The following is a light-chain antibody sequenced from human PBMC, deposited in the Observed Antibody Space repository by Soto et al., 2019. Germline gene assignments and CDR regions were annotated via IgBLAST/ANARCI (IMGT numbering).Light chain of an antibody. V-gene: IGKV3-20*01. Sequence: EIVLTQSPGTLSLSPGDRATLSCRASQSVRSTYLDWYQQKPGQPPRLLIYGASSRATGIPDRFSGSGSGTDFTLTISSLEPEDFAVYYCQLYGDSSSYTFGQGTKLEIK. J-gene: IGKJ2*01. CDR2: GAS. CDR1: QSVRSTY. CDR3: QLYGDSSSYT.